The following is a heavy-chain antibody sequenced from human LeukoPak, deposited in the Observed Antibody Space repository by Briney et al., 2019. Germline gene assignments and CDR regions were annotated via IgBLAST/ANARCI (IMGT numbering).Heavy chain of an antibody. D-gene: IGHD3-10*01. CDR1: GGSISNYY. V-gene: IGHV4-59*08. CDR2: IYYSGST. Sequence: SETLSLTCTVSGGSISNYYWNWIRQPPGKGLEWIGYIYYSGSTYYNPSLKSRVTISVDTSKNQFSLKLSSVTAADTAVYYCASYGSGTLLTFDYWGQGTLVTVSS. J-gene: IGHJ4*02. CDR3: ASYGSGTLLTFDY.